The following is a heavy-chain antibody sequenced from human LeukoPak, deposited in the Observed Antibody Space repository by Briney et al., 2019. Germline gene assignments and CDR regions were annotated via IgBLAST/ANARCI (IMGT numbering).Heavy chain of an antibody. D-gene: IGHD6-6*01. CDR3: ARGHRIAARRPLFDY. CDR1: GGSISSSSYY. CDR2: IYYSGST. J-gene: IGHJ4*02. V-gene: IGHV4-39*07. Sequence: SETLSLTCTVSGGSISSSSYYWGWIRQPPGKGLEWIGSIYYSGSTYYNPSLKSRVTISVDTSKDQFSLKLSSVTAADTAVYYCARGHRIAARRPLFDYWGQGTLVTVSS.